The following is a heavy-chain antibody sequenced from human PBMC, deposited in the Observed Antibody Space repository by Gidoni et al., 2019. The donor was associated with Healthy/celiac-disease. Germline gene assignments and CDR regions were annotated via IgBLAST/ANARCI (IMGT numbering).Heavy chain of an antibody. CDR3: ARLPAALAYMGV. J-gene: IGHJ6*03. D-gene: IGHD2-2*01. Sequence: QEQLVQSGAEVKKPGASVKVSCKASGYTFTGYYMNWVRQAPGQGLEWMGWINPNSGATNYAQKFQGRVTMTSDTSISTAYMEVSRLRSDDTAVYYCARLPAALAYMGVWGKGTTVTVSS. V-gene: IGHV1-2*02. CDR2: INPNSGAT. CDR1: GYTFTGYY.